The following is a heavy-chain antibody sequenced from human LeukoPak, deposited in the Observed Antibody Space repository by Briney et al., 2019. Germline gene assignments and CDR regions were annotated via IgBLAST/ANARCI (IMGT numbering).Heavy chain of an antibody. CDR3: ARFPSSIVVVDY. J-gene: IGHJ4*02. Sequence: PSETLSLTCTVSGGSISSSSYYWGWIRQPPGKGLEWIGSIYYSGSTYYNPSLKSRVTISVDTSKNQFSLKLGSVTAADTAVYYCARFPSSIVVVDYWGQGTLVTVSS. D-gene: IGHD2-15*01. CDR1: GGSISSSSYY. CDR2: IYYSGST. V-gene: IGHV4-39*01.